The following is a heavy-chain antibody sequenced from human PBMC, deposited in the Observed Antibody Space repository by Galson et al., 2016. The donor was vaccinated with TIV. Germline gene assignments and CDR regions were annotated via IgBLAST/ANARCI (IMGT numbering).Heavy chain of an antibody. V-gene: IGHV1-69*13. D-gene: IGHD5-18*01. Sequence: SVKVSCKASGGTFYNYAFTWVRQAPGQGLEWMGGIVPLLGSTNYAQRLQGRVTLTADESTSTVYMELTSLISDDTAVYSCARDRNSAMDTSYYYYGMDVWCQGTTVTVS. CDR1: GGTFYNYA. J-gene: IGHJ6*02. CDR3: ARDRNSAMDTSYYYYGMDV. CDR2: IVPLLGST.